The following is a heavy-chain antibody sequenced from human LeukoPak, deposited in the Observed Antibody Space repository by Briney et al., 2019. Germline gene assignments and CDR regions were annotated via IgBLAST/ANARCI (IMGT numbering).Heavy chain of an antibody. D-gene: IGHD5-24*01. CDR2: IYTSGST. V-gene: IGHV4-61*02. CDR3: ARARDGYNYS. Sequence: SETLSLTCTVSGYSISSGYYWSWIRQPAGKGLEWIGRIYTSGSTNYNPSLKSRVTISVDTSKNQFSLKLSSVTAADTAVYYCARARDGYNYSWGQGTLVTVSS. CDR1: GYSISSGYY. J-gene: IGHJ4*02.